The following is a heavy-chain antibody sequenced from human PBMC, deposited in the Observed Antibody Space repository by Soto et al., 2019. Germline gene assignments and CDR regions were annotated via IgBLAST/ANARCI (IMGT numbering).Heavy chain of an antibody. CDR3: ARDVGQLVGGLNWFDP. J-gene: IGHJ5*02. D-gene: IGHD6-6*01. CDR2: IWYDGSNK. CDR1: GFTFSSYG. V-gene: IGHV3-33*01. Sequence: QVQLVESGGGVVQPGRSLRLSCAASGFTFSSYGMHWVRQAPGKGLEWVAGIWYDGSNKYYADSVKGRFTISRDNSKNTLDLQMNSVRAEDTAVYYCARDVGQLVGGLNWFDPWGQGTLVTVSS.